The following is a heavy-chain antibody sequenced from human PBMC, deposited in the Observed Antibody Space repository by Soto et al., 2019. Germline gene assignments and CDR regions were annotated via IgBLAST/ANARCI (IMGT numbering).Heavy chain of an antibody. V-gene: IGHV1-69*12. J-gene: IGHJ4*02. CDR3: ARDFRSRNYKDYYFDY. D-gene: IGHD1-7*01. Sequence: QVQLVQSGAEVKKPGSSVKVSCKASGGTFSSYAISWVRQAPGQGLEWMGGIIPIFGTANYAQKFQGRVTISADESTSTAYMELSSLRSEDTAVYYCARDFRSRNYKDYYFDYWGQGTLVTVSS. CDR1: GGTFSSYA. CDR2: IIPIFGTA.